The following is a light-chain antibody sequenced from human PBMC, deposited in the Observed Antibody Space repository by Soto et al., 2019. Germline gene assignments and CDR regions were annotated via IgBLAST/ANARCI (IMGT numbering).Light chain of an antibody. J-gene: IGLJ3*02. CDR2: EVT. Sequence: QSALTQPPSASGSPGQSITISCTGTSSDVGGNKYVSWYQQHPGKGPKLMIYEVTNRPSGVSDRFSGSKSGNTASLTISGLQAEDEADYYCSSYTSSTTWLFGGGTKVTVL. CDR3: SSYTSSTTWL. CDR1: SSDVGGNKY. V-gene: IGLV2-14*01.